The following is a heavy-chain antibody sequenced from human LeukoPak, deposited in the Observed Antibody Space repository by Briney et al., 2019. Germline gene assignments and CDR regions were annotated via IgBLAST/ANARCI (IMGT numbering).Heavy chain of an antibody. J-gene: IGHJ3*02. CDR1: GGSIGSYY. CDR3: ASKRRDGYHDAFDI. V-gene: IGHV4-59*08. D-gene: IGHD5-24*01. CDR2: VYNRGST. Sequence: KASETLSLTCTVSGGSIGSYYWSWIRQPPGKGLEWIGYVYNRGSTNYNPSLKSRVTISVDTSKNQFSLRLSSVTAEDTAFNYCASKRRDGYHDAFDIWGQGTMVTVS.